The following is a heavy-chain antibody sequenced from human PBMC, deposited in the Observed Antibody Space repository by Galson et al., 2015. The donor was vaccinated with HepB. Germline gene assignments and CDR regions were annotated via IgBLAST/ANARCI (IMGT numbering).Heavy chain of an antibody. V-gene: IGHV3-43D*03. D-gene: IGHD3-10*01. CDR3: AKEGMVRGVINY. CDR2: ISWDGGST. CDR1: GFTFDDYA. J-gene: IGHJ4*02. Sequence: SLRLSCAASGFTFDDYAMHWVRQAPGKGLEWVSLISWDGGSTYYADSVKGRFTISRDNSKNSLYLQMNSLRAEDTALYYCAKEGMVRGVINYWGQGTLVTVSS.